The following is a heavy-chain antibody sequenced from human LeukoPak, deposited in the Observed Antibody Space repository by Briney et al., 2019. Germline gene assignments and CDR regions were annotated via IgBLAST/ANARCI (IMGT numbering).Heavy chain of an antibody. D-gene: IGHD1-7*01. CDR1: GFTFSSYW. CDR3: GRGLYNWNWGDVFDI. CDR2: INRDGSST. V-gene: IGHV3-74*01. J-gene: IGHJ3*02. Sequence: GGSLRLSCAASGFTFSSYWMYWVRQGPGKGLVWVSGINRDGSSTSYADSMKGQFTISRDNAKNTVFLQVNSLRAEDTAVYYCGRGLYNWNWGDVFDIWGQGTMVTVS.